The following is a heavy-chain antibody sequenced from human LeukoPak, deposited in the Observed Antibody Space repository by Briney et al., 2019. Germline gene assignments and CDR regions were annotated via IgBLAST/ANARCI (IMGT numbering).Heavy chain of an antibody. CDR2: ISYDGSNK. CDR3: ARPGPHDAFDI. J-gene: IGHJ3*02. Sequence: GGSLRLSCAVSGFTFSSYAMHWVRQAPGKGLEWVAVISYDGSNKYYADSVKGRFTISRDNSKNTLYLQMNSLRAEDTAVYYCARPGPHDAFDIWGQGTMVTVSS. D-gene: IGHD3-10*01. V-gene: IGHV3-30*04. CDR1: GFTFSSYA.